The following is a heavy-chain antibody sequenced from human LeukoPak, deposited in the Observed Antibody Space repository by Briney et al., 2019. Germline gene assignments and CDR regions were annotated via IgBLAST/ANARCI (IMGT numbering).Heavy chain of an antibody. J-gene: IGHJ4*02. V-gene: IGHV3-30-3*01. CDR2: IAYDGSNK. CDR3: ARETGSAVGSTDFDY. D-gene: IGHD4-17*01. Sequence: GGSLRLSCAASGYTFSNYTEHWVRKAPGKGLERVAVIAYDGSNKYHADSVKGRFTISRDNSKNTLYLQMNSLRAEDTAVYYCARETGSAVGSTDFDYWGQGTLVTVSS. CDR1: GYTFSNYT.